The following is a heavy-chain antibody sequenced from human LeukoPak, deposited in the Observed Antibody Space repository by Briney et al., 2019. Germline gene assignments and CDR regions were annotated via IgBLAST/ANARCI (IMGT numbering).Heavy chain of an antibody. Sequence: SETLSLTCTVSGGSISNYYWSWIRQPPGKGLEWIGYIYYSGSTNYNPSLKSRVTISVDTSKNQFSLKLSSVTAADTAVYYCARVLFGAPFDPWGQGTLVTVSS. V-gene: IGHV4-59*08. D-gene: IGHD3-3*01. J-gene: IGHJ5*02. CDR3: ARVLFGAPFDP. CDR1: GGSISNYY. CDR2: IYYSGST.